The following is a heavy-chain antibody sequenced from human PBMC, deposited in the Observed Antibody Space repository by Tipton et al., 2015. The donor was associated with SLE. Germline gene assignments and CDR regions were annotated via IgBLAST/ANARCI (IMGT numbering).Heavy chain of an antibody. CDR1: GFTFSNYA. CDR2: ITGSGVDT. CDR3: TRGGNWNTHWYFDL. D-gene: IGHD1/OR15-1a*01. V-gene: IGHV3-23*01. J-gene: IGHJ2*01. Sequence: SLRLSCAASGFTFSNYAMNWVRQAPGKGLEWISIITGSGVDTWYADSVKGRFTVSRDNSKNTLYLQLNSLRVEDTAVYYCTRGGNWNTHWYFDLWGRGTLVTVSS.